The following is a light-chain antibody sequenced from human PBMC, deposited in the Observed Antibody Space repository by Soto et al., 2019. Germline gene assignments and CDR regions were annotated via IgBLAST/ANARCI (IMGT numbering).Light chain of an antibody. CDR1: QSISSW. CDR2: AAS. J-gene: IGKJ1*01. Sequence: QLNPSPSSLSSSVGDRVTNTCRATQSISSWLAWYQQKPGKAPKLLIYAASTLQSGVPSRFSGSGSGTDFTLTISCLQSEDFATYYCQQYYSYPRTFGQGTKVDIK. V-gene: IGKV1-5*01. CDR3: QQYYSYPRT.